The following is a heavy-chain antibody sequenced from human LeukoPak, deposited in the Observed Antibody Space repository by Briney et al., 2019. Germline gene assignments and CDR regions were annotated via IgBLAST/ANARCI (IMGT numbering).Heavy chain of an antibody. CDR1: GYTFTSYG. Sequence: ASVKVSCKASGYTFTSYGISWVRQAPGQGLEWMEWISAYNGNTNYAQKLQGRVTMTTDTSTRTAYMELRSLRSDDTAVYYCARDGIAVAGTHYYYGMGVWGQGTTVTVSS. CDR3: ARDGIAVAGTHYYYGMGV. J-gene: IGHJ6*02. D-gene: IGHD6-19*01. V-gene: IGHV1-18*01. CDR2: ISAYNGNT.